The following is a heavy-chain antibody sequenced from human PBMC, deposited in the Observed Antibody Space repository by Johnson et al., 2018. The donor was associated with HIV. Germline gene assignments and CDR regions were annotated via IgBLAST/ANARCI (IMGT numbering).Heavy chain of an antibody. CDR2: ISGSGTTT. CDR3: AKDSRYYYDSSGYVSDAFDS. J-gene: IGHJ3*02. Sequence: VQLVESGGGLIQPGGSLRLSCAASEFTFSKYAMSWVRQAPGKGLEWVSGISGSGTTTYYGDSVKGRFTISRDKSKNTIYLQMYSLRAEDTAVYYCAKDSRYYYDSSGYVSDAFDSWGRGTVVTVSS. D-gene: IGHD3-22*01. CDR1: EFTFSKYA. V-gene: IGHV3-23*04.